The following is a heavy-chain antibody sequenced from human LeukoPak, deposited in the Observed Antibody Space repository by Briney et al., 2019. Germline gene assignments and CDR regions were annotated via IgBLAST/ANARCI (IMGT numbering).Heavy chain of an antibody. CDR2: ISSGGRHT. V-gene: IGHV3-21*01. J-gene: IGHJ5*01. CDR1: GFTLSTYS. Sequence: GGSLRLSCAPSGFTLSTYSMNWVRQAPGKTLEWVSSISSGGRHTYHADSVTGRFTISRDHATNPPFLHINSLRADDTAVYYCARESFDSWGQGVLGIASS. CDR3: ARESFDS.